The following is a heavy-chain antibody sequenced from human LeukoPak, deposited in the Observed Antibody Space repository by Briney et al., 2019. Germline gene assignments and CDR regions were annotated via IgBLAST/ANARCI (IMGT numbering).Heavy chain of an antibody. CDR2: INGSGGST. Sequence: GGTVRLSCAASGFTFSSYGMSWVRQAPGKGLEWVSAINGSGGSTYYADSVKGRFTISRDNAKNSLYLQMNSLRAEDTGVYYCARVLHKRNYDSSVYYGYWGQGTLVTVSS. J-gene: IGHJ4*02. D-gene: IGHD3-22*01. V-gene: IGHV3-23*01. CDR3: ARVLHKRNYDSSVYYGY. CDR1: GFTFSSYG.